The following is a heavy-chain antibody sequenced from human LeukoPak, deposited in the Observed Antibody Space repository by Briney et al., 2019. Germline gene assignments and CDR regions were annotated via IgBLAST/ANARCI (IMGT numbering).Heavy chain of an antibody. CDR1: GYTFTDYY. J-gene: IGHJ5*02. V-gene: IGHV1-18*04. CDR3: ARDRWLGPEGP. D-gene: IGHD4-23*01. CDR2: ISPNDGNT. Sequence: GASVKVSCKASGYTFTDYYMHWVQQAPGQGLEWMGWISPNDGNTDYAPKLQGRVTMTTDTSTTTAYMELRNLKSDDTAVYYCARDRWLGPEGPWGQGTLVTVSS.